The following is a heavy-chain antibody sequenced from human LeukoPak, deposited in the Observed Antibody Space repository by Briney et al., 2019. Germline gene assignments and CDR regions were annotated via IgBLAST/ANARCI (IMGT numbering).Heavy chain of an antibody. CDR2: IYYSGST. V-gene: IGHV4-59*01. J-gene: IGHJ3*02. CDR3: ARYRDVDTATKGAFDI. Sequence: PSETLSLTCTVSGGSISSYYWSWIRQPPGKGLEWIGYIYYSGSTNYNPSLKSRVTISVDTSKNQFSLKLSSVTAADTAVYYCARYRDVDTATKGAFDIWGQGTMDTVSS. CDR1: GGSISSYY. D-gene: IGHD5-18*01.